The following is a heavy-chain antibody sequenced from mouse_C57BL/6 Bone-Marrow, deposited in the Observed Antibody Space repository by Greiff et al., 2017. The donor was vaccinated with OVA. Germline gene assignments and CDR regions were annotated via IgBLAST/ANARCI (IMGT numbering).Heavy chain of an antibody. CDR2: IHPNSGST. CDR3: ARDHTQCCCAY. CDR1: GYTFTSYW. D-gene: IGHD6-1*01. Sequence: QVQLQQPGAELVKPGASVKLSCKASGYTFTSYWMHWVKQRPGQGLEWIGMIHPNSGSTNYNEKFKSKATLTVDKSSSTAYMQLSSLTSEDSAVYYGARDHTQCCCAYWGQGTRVTVSA. J-gene: IGHJ3*01. V-gene: IGHV1-64*01.